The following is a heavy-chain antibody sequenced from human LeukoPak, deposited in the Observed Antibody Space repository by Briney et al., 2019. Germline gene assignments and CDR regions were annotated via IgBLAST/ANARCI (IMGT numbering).Heavy chain of an antibody. J-gene: IGHJ6*02. CDR1: GFTFSSYA. D-gene: IGHD1-14*01. CDR3: ARDLDRNYDEYYYYGMDV. CDR2: ISYDGSNK. Sequence: GGSLRLSCAASGFTFSSYAMHWVRQAPGKGLEWVAVISYDGSNKYYADSVKGRFTISRDNSKNTLNLQMNSLRAEDTAVYYCARDLDRNYDEYYYYGMDVWGQGTTVTVSS. V-gene: IGHV3-30*04.